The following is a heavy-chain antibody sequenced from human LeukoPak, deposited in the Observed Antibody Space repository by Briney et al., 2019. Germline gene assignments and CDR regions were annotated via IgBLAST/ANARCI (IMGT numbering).Heavy chain of an antibody. CDR1: GFTFSNYG. CDR2: LGYDGSNK. J-gene: IGHJ4*02. D-gene: IGHD3-10*01. CDR3: AKDGPSFYYGSESHFDY. Sequence: PGGPLRLSCAASGFTFSNYGMHWVRQAPGKGLEWMAFLGYDGSNKYYANSVKGRLTISRDNSKNTLYLQMNSLRAADTAVYYCAKDGPSFYYGSESHFDYWGQGNLVTVSS. V-gene: IGHV3-30*02.